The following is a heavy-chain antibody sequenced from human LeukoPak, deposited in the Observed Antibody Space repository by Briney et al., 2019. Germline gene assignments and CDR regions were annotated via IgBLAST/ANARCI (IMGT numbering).Heavy chain of an antibody. CDR1: GFYFANYA. V-gene: IGHV3-43D*03. CDR3: AKDSGYKKGLFGYYMDV. CDR2: IDWGGRTT. J-gene: IGHJ6*03. D-gene: IGHD1-14*01. Sequence: GGSLRLSCAASGFYFANYAMHWVRQAPGKSLEWVSLIDWGGRTTDYADSVKGRFTISRDNSKNSLYLQMNSLTTDDTALYYCAKDSGYKKGLFGYYMDVWGKGTTVTVSS.